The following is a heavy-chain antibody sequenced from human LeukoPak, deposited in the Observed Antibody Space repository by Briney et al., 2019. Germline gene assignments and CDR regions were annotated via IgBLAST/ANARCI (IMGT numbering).Heavy chain of an antibody. V-gene: IGHV3-49*04. CDR2: ITNKAFGGTA. Sequence: GGSLRLSCTASGFTFGDYAMSWVRQAPEKGLEGVGFITNKAFGGTAEYAASVRGRFTIPRDDSRSIAYLQMDNLRTEDTGVYYCTRDEYGVGSNFFDYWGQGTLVTVST. CDR1: GFTFGDYA. CDR3: TRDEYGVGSNFFDY. J-gene: IGHJ4*02. D-gene: IGHD4-17*01.